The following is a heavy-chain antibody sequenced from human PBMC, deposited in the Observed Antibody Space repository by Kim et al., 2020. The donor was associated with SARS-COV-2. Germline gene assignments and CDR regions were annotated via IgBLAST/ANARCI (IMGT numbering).Heavy chain of an antibody. J-gene: IGHJ5*02. V-gene: IGHV1-46*01. CDR3: ARDDYHDSSGGPYWFDP. Sequence: FQDRVTMTRDMSTSTVYMELNSLRSEDTAVYYCARDDYHDSSGGPYWFDPWGQGTLVTVSS. D-gene: IGHD3-22*01.